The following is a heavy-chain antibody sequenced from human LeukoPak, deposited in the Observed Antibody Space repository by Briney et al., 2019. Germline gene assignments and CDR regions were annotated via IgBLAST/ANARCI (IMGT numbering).Heavy chain of an antibody. Sequence: SETLSLTCTVSGGSISSGSYYWSWIRQPAGKGLEWIGRIYTSGSTNYNPSLKSRVTMSVDTSKNQFSLKLSSVTAADTAVYYCARDQGPEYSWQEPPYYYYYMDVWGKGTTVTVSS. CDR3: ARDQGPEYSWQEPPYYYYYMDV. V-gene: IGHV4-61*02. CDR2: IYTSGST. D-gene: IGHD2/OR15-2a*01. J-gene: IGHJ6*03. CDR1: GGSISSGSYY.